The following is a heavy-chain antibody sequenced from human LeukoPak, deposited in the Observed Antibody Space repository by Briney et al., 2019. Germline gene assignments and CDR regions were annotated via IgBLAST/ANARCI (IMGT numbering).Heavy chain of an antibody. V-gene: IGHV4-34*01. D-gene: IGHD6-19*01. CDR1: GGSFSGYY. CDR2: FYHSGST. J-gene: IGHJ6*03. Sequence: PSETLSLTCAVYGGSFSGYYWSWIRQPPGKGLEWIGSFYHSGSTYYNSSLKSRLTMSVDKSKNQFSLKLSSVTAADTAVYYCVGGYSSGWYENYYYYYYMDVWGKGTTVTVSS. CDR3: VGGYSSGWYENYYYYYYMDV.